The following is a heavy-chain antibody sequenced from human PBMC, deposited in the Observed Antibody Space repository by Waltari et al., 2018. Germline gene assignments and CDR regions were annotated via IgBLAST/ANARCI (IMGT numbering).Heavy chain of an antibody. D-gene: IGHD6-19*01. CDR2: ISPNYGTA. CDR1: GGPFTSYA. J-gene: IGHJ4*02. V-gene: IGHV1-69*01. CDR3: ARGRRGWDGGEDY. Sequence: QVQLVQSGAEGKKPGSSVKVPCKPSGGPFTSYAISWLRQAPGQGLEWLGGISPNYGTANYAQKFQGRVTITADESTSTAYMELSSLRSEDTAVYYCARGRRGWDGGEDYWGQGTLVTVSS.